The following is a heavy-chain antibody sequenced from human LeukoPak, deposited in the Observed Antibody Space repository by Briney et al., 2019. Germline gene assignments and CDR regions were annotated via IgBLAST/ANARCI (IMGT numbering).Heavy chain of an antibody. CDR1: GFTFSSYS. J-gene: IGHJ4*02. D-gene: IGHD6-13*01. Sequence: GGSLRLSCAASGFTFSSYSMNWVRQAPGKGLEWVSSISSSSSYIYYADSVKGRFTISRDNAKNSLYLQMNSLRAEDTAVYYCARVAIAAAGRATIDYWGQGTLVTVSS. CDR2: ISSSSSYI. V-gene: IGHV3-21*01. CDR3: ARVAIAAAGRATIDY.